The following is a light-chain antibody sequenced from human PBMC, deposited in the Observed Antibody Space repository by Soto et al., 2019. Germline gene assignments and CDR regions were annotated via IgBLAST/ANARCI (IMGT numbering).Light chain of an antibody. CDR3: QQNGSSPWT. CDR2: GAS. V-gene: IGKV3-20*01. CDR1: QSVSSRY. J-gene: IGKJ1*01. Sequence: EIVLTQSPGTLSLSPGERVTLSCRTSQSVSSRYFAWYQHKPGQAPRPLIYGASNRATGIPDRFSGSGSGTDFTLTISRLEPEDFAVYYWQQNGSSPWTFGQGTKVDI.